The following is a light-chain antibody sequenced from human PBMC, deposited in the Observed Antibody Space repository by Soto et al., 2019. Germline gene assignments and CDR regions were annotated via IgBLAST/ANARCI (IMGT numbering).Light chain of an antibody. CDR3: QQYGSSPRT. V-gene: IGKV3-20*01. J-gene: IGKJ1*01. CDR1: QSVSSSY. CDR2: GAS. Sequence: EIVLTQSPGTLSLSPGERATLSCRASQSVSSSYLSWYQQKPGQAPRLLIYGASNRLPGTQDRFSGSGSGTDFTLTINRLEPEDFAVYYCQQYGSSPRTFGQGTKVDIK.